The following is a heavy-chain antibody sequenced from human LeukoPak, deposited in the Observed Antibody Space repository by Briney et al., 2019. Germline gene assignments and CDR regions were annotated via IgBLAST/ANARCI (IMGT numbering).Heavy chain of an antibody. V-gene: IGHV3-30*02. CDR3: AKVGDEVFYYFDY. J-gene: IGHJ4*02. Sequence: GGSLRLSCDASGFSINTYTMHWVRQAPGKGLEWVAFVRYDESNKDYADSVKGRFTISRDISKNTLYLQMNSLRVDDTAVYFCAKVGDEVFYYFDYWGQGTLVTVSS. D-gene: IGHD2/OR15-2a*01. CDR2: VRYDESNK. CDR1: GFSINTYT.